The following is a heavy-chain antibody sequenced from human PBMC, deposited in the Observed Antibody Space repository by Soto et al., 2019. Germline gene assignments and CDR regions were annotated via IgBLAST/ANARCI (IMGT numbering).Heavy chain of an antibody. CDR3: ATHSSSWYCGDY. CDR2: ISYDGSNK. D-gene: IGHD6-13*01. Sequence: PGGSLRLSCAASGFTFSSYGMHWVRQAPGKGLEWVAVISYDGSNKYYADSVKGRFTISRDNSKNTLYLQMNSLRAVDTAVYYCATHSSSWYCGDYWGQGTLVTVSS. V-gene: IGHV3-30*03. CDR1: GFTFSSYG. J-gene: IGHJ4*02.